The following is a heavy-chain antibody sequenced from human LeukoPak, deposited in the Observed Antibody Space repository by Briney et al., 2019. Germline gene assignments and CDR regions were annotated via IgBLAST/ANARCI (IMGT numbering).Heavy chain of an antibody. D-gene: IGHD3-10*01. Sequence: GRSLRLSCAASGFTFDDYAMHWVRHSPGKGLEWVSGISWNSGSIGYADSVKGRFTISRDNAKNSLYLQMNSLRAEDMALYYCAKAQGRDGLDVWGKGTTVTVS. CDR1: GFTFDDYA. J-gene: IGHJ6*04. CDR3: AKAQGRDGLDV. V-gene: IGHV3-9*03. CDR2: ISWNSGSI.